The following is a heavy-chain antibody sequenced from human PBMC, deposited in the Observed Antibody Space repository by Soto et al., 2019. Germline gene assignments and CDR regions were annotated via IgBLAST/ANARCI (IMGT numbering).Heavy chain of an antibody. Sequence: QVQLQQWGAGLLKPSETLSLTCAVYGGSFSGYYWSWIRQPPGKGLEWIGEINHSGRTNYNPSLKSRVTISVDTSKNQFSLKLRSVTAADTAVYYCARVWIDWNYVCWFDPWGQGTLVTVSS. J-gene: IGHJ5*02. V-gene: IGHV4-34*01. CDR3: ARVWIDWNYVCWFDP. D-gene: IGHD1-7*01. CDR1: GGSFSGYY. CDR2: INHSGRT.